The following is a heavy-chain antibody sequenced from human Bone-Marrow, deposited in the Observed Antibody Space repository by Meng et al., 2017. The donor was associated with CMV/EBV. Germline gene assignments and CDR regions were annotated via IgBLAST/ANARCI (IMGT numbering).Heavy chain of an antibody. CDR1: GGSVSSGSYY. CDR2: IYYSGST. J-gene: IGHJ3*02. D-gene: IGHD2-2*01. V-gene: IGHV4-61*01. Sequence: SETLSLTCTVSGGSVSSGSYYWSWIRQPPGKGLEWIGYIYYSGSTNYNPSLKSRVTISVDTSKNQFSLKLSSVTAADTAVYYCARASGYCSSTSCYAFDIWGQGTMVTVSS. CDR3: ARASGYCSSTSCYAFDI.